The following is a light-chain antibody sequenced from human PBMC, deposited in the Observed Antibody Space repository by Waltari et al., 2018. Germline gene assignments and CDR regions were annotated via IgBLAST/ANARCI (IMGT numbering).Light chain of an antibody. Sequence: DIQMTQSPSSLSASVGDRVTVTCRASQGINKELSWYQQKTGKAPTLLIYAASSLETGVSSRFSFRGSATVFTLTLRRLHPNYVATYYCQQDYTTPYCFGQGTKVEI. CDR3: QQDYTTPYC. CDR1: QGINKE. CDR2: AAS. V-gene: IGKV1-NL1*01. J-gene: IGKJ2*03.